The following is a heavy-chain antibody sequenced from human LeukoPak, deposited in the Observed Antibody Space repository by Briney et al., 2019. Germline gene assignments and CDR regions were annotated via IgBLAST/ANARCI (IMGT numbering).Heavy chain of an antibody. V-gene: IGHV1-18*01. CDR3: ARGRYLAEQLVLSDY. Sequence: GASVKVSCNASGYTFTSYGISWVRQAPGQGREWMGWISACNGNTNYAQKLQGRVTITTDTSTSTAYMELRSLRSDDTAVYYCARGRYLAEQLVLSDYWGQGTLVTVSS. D-gene: IGHD6-13*01. J-gene: IGHJ4*02. CDR2: ISACNGNT. CDR1: GYTFTSYG.